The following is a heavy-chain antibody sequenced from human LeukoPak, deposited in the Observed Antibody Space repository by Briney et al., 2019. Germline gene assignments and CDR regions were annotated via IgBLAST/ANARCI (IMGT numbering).Heavy chain of an antibody. CDR2: VRGSGDST. J-gene: IGHJ4*02. CDR3: AKGGDSYDSSEIDY. D-gene: IGHD3-22*01. V-gene: IGHV3-23*01. CDR1: GFTFSSYA. Sequence: PGGSLRLSCAASGFTFSSYAMSWVRQAPGKGLEWVSGVRGSGDSTYYGDSVKGRFTISRDNSKNTLYLQMNSLRAEDTAVYYCAKGGDSYDSSEIDYWGQGTLVTVSS.